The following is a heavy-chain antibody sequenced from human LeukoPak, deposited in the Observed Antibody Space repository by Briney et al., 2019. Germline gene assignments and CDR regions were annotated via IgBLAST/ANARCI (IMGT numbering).Heavy chain of an antibody. CDR3: AKSEMATPEGYYYCGMDV. Sequence: GRSLRLSCAASGFTFDDYAMHWVRQAPGKGLEWVSGISWNSGSIGYADSVKGRFTISRDNAKNSLYLQMNSLRAEDTALYYCAKSEMATPEGYYYCGMDVWGQGTTVTVSS. J-gene: IGHJ6*02. D-gene: IGHD5-24*01. V-gene: IGHV3-9*01. CDR1: GFTFDDYA. CDR2: ISWNSGSI.